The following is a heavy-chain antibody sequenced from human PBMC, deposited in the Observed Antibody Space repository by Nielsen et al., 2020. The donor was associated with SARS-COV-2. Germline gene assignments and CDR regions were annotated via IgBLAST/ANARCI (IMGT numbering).Heavy chain of an antibody. V-gene: IGHV4-39*07. J-gene: IGHJ3*02. Sequence: SETLSLTCTVSGGSISSSSYYWGWIRQPPGKGLEWIGSIYYSGSTYYNPSLKSRVTISVDTSKNQFSLKLSSVTAADTAVYYCARGPKARDAFDIWGQGTMVTVSS. D-gene: IGHD1-26*01. CDR3: ARGPKARDAFDI. CDR1: GGSISSSSYY. CDR2: IYYSGST.